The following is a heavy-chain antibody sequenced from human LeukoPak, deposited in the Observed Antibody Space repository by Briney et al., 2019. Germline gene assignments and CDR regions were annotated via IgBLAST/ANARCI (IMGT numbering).Heavy chain of an antibody. D-gene: IGHD4-17*01. CDR3: ASLSMVTPFDY. CDR1: GFTFSSYW. CDR2: IDSDGSST. J-gene: IGHJ4*02. Sequence: GGSLRLSCAASGFTFSSYWMHWVRQAPGKGLVWVSRIDSDGSSTSYADSVKGRFTISRDNAKNTLYLQMNSLRAEDTAVYYCASLSMVTPFDYWGQGTLVTVSS. V-gene: IGHV3-74*01.